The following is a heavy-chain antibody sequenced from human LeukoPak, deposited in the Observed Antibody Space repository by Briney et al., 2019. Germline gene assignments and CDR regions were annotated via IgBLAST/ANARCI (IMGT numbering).Heavy chain of an antibody. D-gene: IGHD3-22*01. V-gene: IGHV3-23*01. CDR1: GFTFSSYA. CDR2: ISPSSGT. CDR3: ARPQSSSGYYWPFDD. Sequence: GGSLRLSCAASGFTFSSYAMRWVRQAPGKGLEWVSAISPSSGTFYADSVKGRFTISRDNSKSTLYLQMNSLRAEDTAVYYCARPQSSSGYYWPFDDWGQGTLVTVSS. J-gene: IGHJ4*02.